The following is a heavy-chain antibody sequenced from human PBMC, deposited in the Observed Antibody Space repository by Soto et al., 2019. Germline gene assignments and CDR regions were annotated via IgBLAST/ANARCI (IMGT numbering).Heavy chain of an antibody. CDR2: IYSGDIT. J-gene: IGHJ4*02. CDR1: GFTVSSNY. D-gene: IGHD3-9*01. Sequence: HPGGSLRLSCAASGFTVSSNYMNWVRQAPGKGLEWVSVIYSGDITYYADSVKGRFTISRDNSKNTLYLQMNSLRAEDTAVYYCAKDESAGYYYFDYWGQGTLVTVS. V-gene: IGHV3-66*01. CDR3: AKDESAGYYYFDY.